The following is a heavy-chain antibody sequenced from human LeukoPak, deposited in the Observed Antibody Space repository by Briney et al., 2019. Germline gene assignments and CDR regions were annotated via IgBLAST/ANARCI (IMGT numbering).Heavy chain of an antibody. D-gene: IGHD3-9*01. CDR3: ARDSDDILNY. Sequence: ASVKVSCKASGYTFTGYYMHWVRQAPGQGREWMGRINPNSGGTNYAQKLQGRVTMNRDTSNSTAYMELSRLRSDDTAVYYCARDSDDILNYWGQGTLVTVSS. J-gene: IGHJ4*02. CDR2: INPNSGGT. V-gene: IGHV1-2*06. CDR1: GYTFTGYY.